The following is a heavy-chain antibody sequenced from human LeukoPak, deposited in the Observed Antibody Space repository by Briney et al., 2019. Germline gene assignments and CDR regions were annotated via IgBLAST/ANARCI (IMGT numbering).Heavy chain of an antibody. V-gene: IGHV4-31*11. CDR1: GGSISGGGYC. CDR2: IYYSGST. CDR3: ARGVVVPAANPIDSGWNDAFDI. Sequence: LQTLSLTCAVSGGSISGGGYCWSWVRQHPGKGLEWIGYIYYSGSTYYKPSLKSRVTISGDTSKNQFPLKLSSVTAADTAVYYCARGVVVPAANPIDSGWNDAFDIWGQGTMVTVSS. J-gene: IGHJ3*02. D-gene: IGHD2-2*01.